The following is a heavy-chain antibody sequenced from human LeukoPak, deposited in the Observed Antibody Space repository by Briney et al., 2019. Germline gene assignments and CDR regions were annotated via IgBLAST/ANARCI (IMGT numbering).Heavy chain of an antibody. CDR3: AKMGGSFSRLLNYFDS. D-gene: IGHD1-26*01. CDR1: GFAFRSYG. J-gene: IGHJ4*02. V-gene: IGHV3-30*18. Sequence: GGSLRLSCAVSGFAFRSYGMHWVRQAPGKGPEWLAAISYDGINKYYSDSMKGRFTISRDNSKSTLSLQMSSLRPEDTAIYYCAKMGGSFSRLLNYFDSWGQGTLVTVSS. CDR2: ISYDGINK.